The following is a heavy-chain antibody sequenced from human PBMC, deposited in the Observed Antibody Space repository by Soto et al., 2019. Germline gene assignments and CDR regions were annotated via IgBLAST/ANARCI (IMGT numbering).Heavy chain of an antibody. CDR2: VSKDGGIT. V-gene: IGHV3-30*18. CDR1: GFTFSTYS. D-gene: IGHD2-21*01. J-gene: IGHJ4*02. Sequence: QVQLVESGGGVVQPGRSLILSCAASGFTFSTYSMHWVRQPPGKGLEWVAVVSKDGGITFYADSVRGRFTISRDNSKNTLYLHMNSLGPEDTAVYYCAKETLAIPGPFDFWGQGTLVTVSS. CDR3: AKETLAIPGPFDF.